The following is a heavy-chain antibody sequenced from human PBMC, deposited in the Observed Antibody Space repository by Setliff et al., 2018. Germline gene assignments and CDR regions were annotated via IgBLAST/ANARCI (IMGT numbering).Heavy chain of an antibody. CDR1: GYTFTSYG. D-gene: IGHD4-17*01. CDR3: ARADHLVTTTFAY. CDR2: INTKTGDP. J-gene: IGHJ4*01. Sequence: AASVKVSCKASGYTFTSYGISWVRQAPGQGLEWMGWINTKTGDPSYAQGYTGRFAFSLDTSDSTTYLDISTLKAEDTATYFCARADHLVTTTFAYWGQGTLGTVSS. V-gene: IGHV7-4-1*02.